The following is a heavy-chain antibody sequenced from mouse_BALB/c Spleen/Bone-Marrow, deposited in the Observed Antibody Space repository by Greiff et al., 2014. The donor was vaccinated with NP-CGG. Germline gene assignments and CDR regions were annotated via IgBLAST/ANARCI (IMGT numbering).Heavy chain of an antibody. CDR3: ARSTGTAPYFYAMDY. V-gene: IGHV1S81*02. CDR1: GYTFTSNW. CDR2: TNPGNGRS. J-gene: IGHJ4*01. D-gene: IGHD4-1*02. Sequence: QVQLQQSGAELVKPGASVKLSCKAAGYTFTSNWMHWVKQRPGQGLEWIGETNPGNGRSNYNEKFKSKATLTVDKSSSTAYMQLSSLTSEDSAVYYCARSTGTAPYFYAMDYWGQGTSVTVSS.